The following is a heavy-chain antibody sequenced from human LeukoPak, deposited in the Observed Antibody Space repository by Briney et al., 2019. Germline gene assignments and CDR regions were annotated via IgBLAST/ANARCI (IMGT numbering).Heavy chain of an antibody. CDR3: AKEGQWLEKTPYYFDY. Sequence: GGSLRLSCAASGFTFSSYGMHWVRQAPGKGLEWVAFIRYDGSNKYYADSVKGRFTISRDNSKNTLYLQMNSLRAKDTAVYYCAKEGQWLEKTPYYFDYWGQGTLVTVSS. D-gene: IGHD6-19*01. CDR2: IRYDGSNK. CDR1: GFTFSSYG. J-gene: IGHJ4*02. V-gene: IGHV3-30*02.